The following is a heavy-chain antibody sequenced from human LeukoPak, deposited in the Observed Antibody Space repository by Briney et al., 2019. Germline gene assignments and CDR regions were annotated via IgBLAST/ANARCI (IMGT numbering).Heavy chain of an antibody. CDR2: IKQDGSEK. D-gene: IGHD3-22*01. Sequence: GGSLRLSCAASGFTFSSYWMSWVRQAPGKGLEWVANIKQDGSEKYYEDSVKGRFTISRDNAKNSMYLQMNSLRAEDTAVYYCARDPLYYDSSGYSYWGQGTLVTVSS. V-gene: IGHV3-7*03. J-gene: IGHJ4*02. CDR3: ARDPLYYDSSGYSY. CDR1: GFTFSSYW.